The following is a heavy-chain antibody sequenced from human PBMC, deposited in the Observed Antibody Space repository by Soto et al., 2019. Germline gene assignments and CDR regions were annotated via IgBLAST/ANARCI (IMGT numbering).Heavy chain of an antibody. CDR3: ARGGRLIAAATHDFYGMDV. CDR2: IIPIFGTA. D-gene: IGHD6-13*01. Sequence: QVQLVQSGAEVKKPGSSVKVSCKASGGTFSSYAISWVRQAPGQGLEWMGGIIPIFGTANYAQKFQGRVTITADESTSTAYMELSSLRSEDTAVYYCARGGRLIAAATHDFYGMDVWGQGTTVTVSS. CDR1: GGTFSSYA. J-gene: IGHJ6*02. V-gene: IGHV1-69*12.